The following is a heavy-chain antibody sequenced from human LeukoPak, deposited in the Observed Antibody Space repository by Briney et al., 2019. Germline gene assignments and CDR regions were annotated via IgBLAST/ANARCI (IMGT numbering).Heavy chain of an antibody. CDR1: GFTFSSYA. CDR2: ISSNGGST. V-gene: IGHV3-64*01. CDR3: ARASGYYDSSGYYDY. D-gene: IGHD3-22*01. Sequence: GGFLRLSCAASGFTFSSYAMHWVRQAPGKGLEYVSAISSNGGSTYYANSVKGRFTISRDNSKNTLYLQMGSLRAEDMAVYYCARASGYYDSSGYYDYWGQGTLVTVSS. J-gene: IGHJ4*02.